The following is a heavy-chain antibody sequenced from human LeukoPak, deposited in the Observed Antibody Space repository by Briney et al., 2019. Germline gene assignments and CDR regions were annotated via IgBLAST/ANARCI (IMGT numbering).Heavy chain of an antibody. J-gene: IGHJ3*02. V-gene: IGHV3-21*01. D-gene: IGHD3-22*01. CDR1: GFTFSSYS. Sequence: GGSLRLSCAASGFTFSSYSMNWVRQAPGKGLEWVSSISSSSSYIYYADSVKGRFTISRDNSKNTLYLQMNSLRAEDTAVYYCANLQPYYYDSSASNRAFDIWGQGTMVTVSS. CDR3: ANLQPYYYDSSASNRAFDI. CDR2: ISSSSSYI.